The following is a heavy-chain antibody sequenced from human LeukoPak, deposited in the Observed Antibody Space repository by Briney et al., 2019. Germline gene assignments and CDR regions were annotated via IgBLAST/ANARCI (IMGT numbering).Heavy chain of an antibody. CDR2: IYHSGHT. Sequence: PSETLSLTCTVSGASVSSDYWSWIRQSPGRGLEWIGYIYHSGHTMSNPSLKSRVSLSLDTSNNQFSLKLSSVTAADTAVYYCARHPFQYPFDHWGQGTVVSVSS. V-gene: IGHV4-59*08. D-gene: IGHD4-4*01. J-gene: IGHJ5*02. CDR1: GASVSSDY. CDR3: ARHPFQYPFDH.